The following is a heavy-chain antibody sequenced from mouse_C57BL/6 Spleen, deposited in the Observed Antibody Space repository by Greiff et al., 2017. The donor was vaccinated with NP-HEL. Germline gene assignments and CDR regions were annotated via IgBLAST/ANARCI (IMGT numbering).Heavy chain of an antibody. CDR1: GYSITSGYD. CDR3: ARGDYDWYFDV. D-gene: IGHD2-4*01. Sequence: DVMLVESGPGMVKPSQSLSLTCTVTGYSITSGYDWHWIRHFPGNKLEWMGYISYSGSTNYNPSLKSRISITHDTSKNHFFLKLNSVTTEDTATYYCARGDYDWYFDVWGTGTTVTVSS. J-gene: IGHJ1*03. CDR2: ISYSGST. V-gene: IGHV3-1*01.